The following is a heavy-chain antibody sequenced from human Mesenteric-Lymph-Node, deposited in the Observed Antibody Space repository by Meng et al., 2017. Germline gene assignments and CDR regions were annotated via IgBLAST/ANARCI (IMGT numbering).Heavy chain of an antibody. CDR1: GGSISSSRHY. Sequence: QLQESGPGLVKPSEPLSLTCTVSGGSISSSRHYWGWSRQPPGKGLEWIGYIYYSGSTYYNPSLKSRVTISVDTSKNQFSLKLSSVTAADTAVYYCARADPPYDSSGYYRFDLWGRGTLVTVSS. CDR3: ARADPPYDSSGYYRFDL. CDR2: IYYSGST. V-gene: IGHV4-31*03. J-gene: IGHJ2*01. D-gene: IGHD3-22*01.